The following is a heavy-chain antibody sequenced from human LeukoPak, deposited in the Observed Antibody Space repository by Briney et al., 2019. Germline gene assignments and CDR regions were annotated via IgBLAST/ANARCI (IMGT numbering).Heavy chain of an antibody. Sequence: PGGPLRLSCAASGFTFSSYGMHWVRQAPGKGLEWVAVIWYDGSNKYYADSVKGRFTISRDNSKNTLYLQMNSLRADDTAVYYCAKDVALFYCSGGSCRLGYFDLWGRGTLVTVSS. CDR1: GFTFSSYG. V-gene: IGHV3-30*02. D-gene: IGHD2-15*01. CDR3: AKDVALFYCSGGSCRLGYFDL. CDR2: IWYDGSNK. J-gene: IGHJ2*01.